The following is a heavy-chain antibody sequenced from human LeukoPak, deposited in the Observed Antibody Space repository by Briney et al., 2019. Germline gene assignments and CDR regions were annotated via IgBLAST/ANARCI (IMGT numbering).Heavy chain of an antibody. CDR3: AKESLSPLYYYFDY. Sequence: PGRSLRLSCAASGFTFSSYGMHWVRQAPGKGLEWVAVISYDGSNKYCADSVKGRFTISRDNSKNTLYLQMNSLRAEDTAVYYCAKESLSPLYYYFDYWGQGTLVTVSS. CDR1: GFTFSSYG. J-gene: IGHJ4*02. V-gene: IGHV3-30*18. CDR2: ISYDGSNK. D-gene: IGHD2-15*01.